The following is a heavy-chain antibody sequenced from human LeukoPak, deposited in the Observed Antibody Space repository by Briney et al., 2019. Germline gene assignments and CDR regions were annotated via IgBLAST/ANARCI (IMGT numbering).Heavy chain of an antibody. CDR3: VQGGHFDF. V-gene: IGHV3-7*01. J-gene: IGHJ4*02. CDR1: RFSFLEYW. D-gene: IGHD3-16*01. Sequence: GGCLRVSSAASRFSFLEYWMSSGRPAPGKRAEWVANINSHGSERYYVDSVRGRLTISRDNDRNSVYLEMNSLRADDTAVYFCVQGGHFDFWGQGVLVTVSS. CDR2: INSHGSER.